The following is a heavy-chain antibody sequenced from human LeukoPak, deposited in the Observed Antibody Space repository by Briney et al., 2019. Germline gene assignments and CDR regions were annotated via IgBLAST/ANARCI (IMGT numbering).Heavy chain of an antibody. Sequence: SETLSLTCTVSGGSISSYYWSWIRQPPGKGLEWIGYIYYSGSTNYNPSLKSRVTISVDTSKNQFSLKLSSVTAADTAVYYCASGPDYDSSGYGAFDIWGQGTMVTVSS. CDR3: ASGPDYDSSGYGAFDI. CDR2: IYYSGST. V-gene: IGHV4-59*01. J-gene: IGHJ3*02. D-gene: IGHD3-22*01. CDR1: GGSISSYY.